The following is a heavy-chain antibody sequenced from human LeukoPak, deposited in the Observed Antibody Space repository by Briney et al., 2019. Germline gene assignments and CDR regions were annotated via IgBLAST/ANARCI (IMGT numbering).Heavy chain of an antibody. CDR1: GLTVSDNF. J-gene: IGHJ4*02. CDR3: VGGDFDY. CDR2: VYNSGKT. D-gene: IGHD3-10*01. V-gene: IGHV3-66*01. Sequence: GGSLRLSCSVSGLTVSDNFFDWVRQAPGKGLEWVSIVYNSGKTFYGDSVKGRFTISRDRSKNTLYLQMNRLRVEDTAVYYCVGGDFDYWGQGALVTVSS.